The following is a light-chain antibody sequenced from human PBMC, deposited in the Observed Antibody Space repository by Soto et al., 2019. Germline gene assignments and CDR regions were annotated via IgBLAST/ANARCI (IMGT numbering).Light chain of an antibody. CDR1: QSVNNNF. CDR2: GAA. Sequence: ELVLTQSPGTLSLSPGERATLSCRASQSVNNNFLAWYQQKPGQAPRLLIYGAASRATGIPDTFSGSGSGTDFTLTISTLEPEDFAVYYCQQYGSSQYTFGQGTKLEIK. J-gene: IGKJ2*01. CDR3: QQYGSSQYT. V-gene: IGKV3-20*01.